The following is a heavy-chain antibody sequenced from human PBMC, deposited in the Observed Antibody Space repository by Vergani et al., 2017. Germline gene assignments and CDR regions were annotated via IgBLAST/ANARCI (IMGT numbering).Heavy chain of an antibody. V-gene: IGHV4-39*01. J-gene: IGHJ4*02. CDR2: IYYSGST. CDR1: GGSISSSSYY. Sequence: QLQLQESGPGLVKPSETLSLTCTVSGGSISSSSYYWGWIRQPPGKGLEWIGSIYYSGSTYYNPSLKSRVTISVDTSKNQFSLKLSSVTAADTAVYYCASHDDFWSGYYSIWGQGTLVTVSS. CDR3: ASHDDFWSGYYSI. D-gene: IGHD3-3*01.